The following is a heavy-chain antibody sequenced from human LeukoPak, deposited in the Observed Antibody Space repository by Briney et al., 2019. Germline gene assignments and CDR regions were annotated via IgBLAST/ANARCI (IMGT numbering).Heavy chain of an antibody. CDR3: ARDTRYYLDY. V-gene: IGHV3-30-3*01. J-gene: IGHJ4*02. CDR1: GFTFSSYA. Sequence: GGSLRLSCAASGFTFSSYAMHWVRQAPGKGLEWVAVISYDGSNKYYADSVKGRFTTSRDNSKNTLYLQMNSLRAEDTAVYYCARDTRYYLDYWGQGTLVTVSS. CDR2: ISYDGSNK. D-gene: IGHD1-1*01.